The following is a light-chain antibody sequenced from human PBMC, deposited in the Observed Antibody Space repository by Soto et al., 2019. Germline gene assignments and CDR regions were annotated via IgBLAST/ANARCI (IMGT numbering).Light chain of an antibody. V-gene: IGKV3-20*01. CDR3: QQYGSSPPIT. Sequence: EIVLTQSPGTLSLSPGERATLSCRASKSVSSSYLAWYQQKPGQAPGLLIYGASSRATGIPDRFSGSGSGTDFTLTISRLEPEDFAVYYSQQYGSSPPITFGQGTRLEIK. CDR2: GAS. CDR1: KSVSSSY. J-gene: IGKJ5*01.